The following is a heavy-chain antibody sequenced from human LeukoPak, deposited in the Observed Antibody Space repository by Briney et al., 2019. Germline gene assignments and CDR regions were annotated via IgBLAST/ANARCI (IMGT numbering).Heavy chain of an antibody. V-gene: IGHV3-23*01. CDR3: AKDIAQGYTLGSIEQDY. CDR1: GVTFSDYA. D-gene: IGHD5-18*01. CDR2: ISESGDAT. J-gene: IGHJ4*02. Sequence: EGSLRLSCAASGVTFSDYAMSWVRQAPGKGLEWVSAISESGDATYYADSMKGRFTISRDNAKNTLYLQINSLRAEDTAIYYCAKDIAQGYTLGSIEQDYWGQGTLVTVSS.